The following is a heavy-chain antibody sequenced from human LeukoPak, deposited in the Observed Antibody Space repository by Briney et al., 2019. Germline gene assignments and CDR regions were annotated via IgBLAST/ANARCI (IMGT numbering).Heavy chain of an antibody. CDR1: GGSISSSSYY. J-gene: IGHJ4*02. V-gene: IGHV4-39*07. CDR2: IYYSGST. CDR3: ARTSGDSSGYALGY. D-gene: IGHD3-22*01. Sequence: SETLSLTCTVSGGSISSSSYYWGWIRQPPGKGLEWIGSIYYSGSTYYNPSLKSRVTISVDTSKNQFSLKLSSVTAADTAVYYCARTSGDSSGYALGYWGQGTLVTVSS.